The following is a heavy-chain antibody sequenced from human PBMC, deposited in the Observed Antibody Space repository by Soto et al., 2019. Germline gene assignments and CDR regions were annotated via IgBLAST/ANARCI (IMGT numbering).Heavy chain of an antibody. CDR2: TWFDGSTK. CDR3: VGGFDIYPFDY. J-gene: IGHJ4*01. V-gene: IGHV3-33*01. CDR1: GFSFRSYG. D-gene: IGHD5-12*01. Sequence: GGSLRLSCAASGFSFRSYGMHWVRQAPGKGLEWVAVTWFDGSTKYYADSVKGRFTISRDNSKNMLYLEMNSLRAEDTAVYYCVGGFDIYPFDYWGQGTLVTVSS.